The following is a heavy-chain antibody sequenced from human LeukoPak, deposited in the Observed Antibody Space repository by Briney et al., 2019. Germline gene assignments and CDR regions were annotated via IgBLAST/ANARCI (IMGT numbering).Heavy chain of an antibody. J-gene: IGHJ4*02. CDR2: ISYDGSTR. V-gene: IGHV3-30*18. D-gene: IGHD1-7*01. CDR3: AKDKNYGRYYFDS. Sequence: GGSLRLSCAASGFIFSSYGLHWVRQAPGKGLEWVAVISYDGSTRYYADSVKGRLTISRDNSRNTLYLQMNSLRADDTAVYYCAKDKNYGRYYFDSWGQGTLVTVSS. CDR1: GFIFSSYG.